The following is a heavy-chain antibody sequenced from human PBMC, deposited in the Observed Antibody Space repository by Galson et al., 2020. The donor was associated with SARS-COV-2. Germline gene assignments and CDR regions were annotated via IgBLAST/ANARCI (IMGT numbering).Heavy chain of an antibody. CDR3: ARTYCSGGSCYLGVFDI. J-gene: IGHJ3*02. CDR1: GGSISSSSYY. CDR2: IYYSGST. D-gene: IGHD2-15*01. Sequence: SETLSLTCTVSGGSISSSSYYWGWIRQPPGKGLEWLGSIYYSGSTYYNPSLKSRVTISVDTSKNQFSLKLSSVTAADTAVYYCARTYCSGGSCYLGVFDIWGQGTMVTVSS. V-gene: IGHV4-39*01.